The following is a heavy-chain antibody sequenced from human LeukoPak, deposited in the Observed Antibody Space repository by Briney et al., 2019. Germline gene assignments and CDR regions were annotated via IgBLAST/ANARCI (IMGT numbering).Heavy chain of an antibody. CDR1: GFTFSSHW. CDR3: AKEWGVVGDGDNYFDP. V-gene: IGHV3-74*03. Sequence: GGSLRLSCAASGFTFSSHWMYWVRQAPGKGLVWVSRISSDGSRATYADSVQGRFTISRDNAKNTLYLQMNSLTAEDTAVYYCAKEWGVVGDGDNYFDPWGQGTLVIVSS. D-gene: IGHD5-24*01. CDR2: ISSDGSRA. J-gene: IGHJ5*02.